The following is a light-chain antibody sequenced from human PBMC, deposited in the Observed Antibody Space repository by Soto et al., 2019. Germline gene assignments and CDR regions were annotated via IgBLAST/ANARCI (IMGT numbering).Light chain of an antibody. Sequence: EIVLTQSPSTLFSSPGERATLSCRASQSVSSYLAWYQQKPGQAPRLLIYGASTRAPGIPARFSGSGSGTEFTLTISSLQSEDFAVYYCQQYNNWPKTFGQGTKVDIK. CDR2: GAS. J-gene: IGKJ1*01. V-gene: IGKV3D-15*01. CDR3: QQYNNWPKT. CDR1: QSVSSY.